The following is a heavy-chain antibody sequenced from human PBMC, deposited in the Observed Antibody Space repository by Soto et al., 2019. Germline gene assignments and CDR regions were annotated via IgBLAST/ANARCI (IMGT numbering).Heavy chain of an antibody. D-gene: IGHD3-22*01. V-gene: IGHV1-46*01. CDR1: GYTFTSYY. CDR3: ARGTMTLFDY. CDR2: VNPSDGTT. Sequence: QVQVVQSGAEVKKPGASVKVSCTASGYTFTSYYMHWVRQAPGQGLEWMGVVNPSDGTTTYAQKFQGRVTMTRDTSTTTVYMELSSLRSEDTAVYFCARGTMTLFDYWGQGTLVTVSS. J-gene: IGHJ4*02.